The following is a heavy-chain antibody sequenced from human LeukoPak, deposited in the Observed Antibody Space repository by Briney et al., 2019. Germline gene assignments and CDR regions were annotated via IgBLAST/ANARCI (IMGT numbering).Heavy chain of an antibody. D-gene: IGHD1-26*01. V-gene: IGHV1-2*02. CDR1: GYTFIGYY. CDR3: ARVSLGELLAFSYFDY. CDR2: INPNSGGT. J-gene: IGHJ4*02. Sequence: GASVKVSCKASGYTFIGYYMHWVRQAPGQGLEWMGWINPNSGGTNYAQKFQGRVTMTRDTSISTAYMELSRLRSDDTAVYYCARVSLGELLAFSYFDYWGQGTLVTVSS.